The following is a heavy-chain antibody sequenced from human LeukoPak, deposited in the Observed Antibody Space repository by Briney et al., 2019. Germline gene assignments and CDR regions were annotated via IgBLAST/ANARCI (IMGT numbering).Heavy chain of an antibody. D-gene: IGHD3-16*02. Sequence: SVKVSCKASGGTFSSYTISWVRQAPGHGLEWMGRIIPILGIANYAQKFQGRVTITADKSTSTAYMELSSLRSEDTAVYYCARSGVWGSYRSRPFDFWGQGTLVTVSS. CDR1: GGTFSSYT. CDR3: ARSGVWGSYRSRPFDF. V-gene: IGHV1-69*02. J-gene: IGHJ4*02. CDR2: IIPILGIA.